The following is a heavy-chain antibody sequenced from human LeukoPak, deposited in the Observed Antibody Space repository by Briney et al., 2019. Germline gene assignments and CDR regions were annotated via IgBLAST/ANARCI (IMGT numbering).Heavy chain of an antibody. J-gene: IGHJ3*02. V-gene: IGHV4-61*01. CDR1: GGSVSSSSYY. CDR3: AREGYTSGSDAFDI. Sequence: SETLSLTCTVSGGSVSSSSYYWTWIRQPPGKGLEWIGYISYSGSTSYSPSLKSRVTISVDPSTKQFSLNLSSVTAADTAVYYCAREGYTSGSDAFDIWGQGTMVTVSS. D-gene: IGHD6-19*01. CDR2: ISYSGST.